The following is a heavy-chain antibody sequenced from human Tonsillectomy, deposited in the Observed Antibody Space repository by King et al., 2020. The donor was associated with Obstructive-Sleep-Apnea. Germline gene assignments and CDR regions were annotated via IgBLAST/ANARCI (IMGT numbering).Heavy chain of an antibody. CDR3: ARVKIDYYGSVKWYNWFDP. D-gene: IGHD3-10*01. Sequence: LQLQESGPGLVKRSETLSLTCTVSGGSISSSSYYWGWIRQPPGKGLEWIGSIYYSGSTYYNPSLKSRVTISVDTSKNQFSLKLSSVTAADTSVYYCARVKIDYYGSVKWYNWFDPWGQGTLVTVSS. CDR2: IYYSGST. J-gene: IGHJ5*02. V-gene: IGHV4-39*07. CDR1: GGSISSSSYY.